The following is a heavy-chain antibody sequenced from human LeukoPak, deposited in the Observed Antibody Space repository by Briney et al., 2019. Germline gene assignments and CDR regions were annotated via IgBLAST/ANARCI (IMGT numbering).Heavy chain of an antibody. CDR3: ATLGLLDSIVDY. CDR2: IYYSGST. D-gene: IGHD2-21*01. J-gene: IGHJ4*02. V-gene: IGHV4-59*01. Sequence: SETLSLTCAVSGGSISSYYWSWIRQPPRKGLEWIGYIYYSGSTNYNPSLKSRVTISVDTSKNQFSLKLSSVTAADTAVYYCATLGLLDSIVDYWGQGTLVTVSS. CDR1: GGSISSYY.